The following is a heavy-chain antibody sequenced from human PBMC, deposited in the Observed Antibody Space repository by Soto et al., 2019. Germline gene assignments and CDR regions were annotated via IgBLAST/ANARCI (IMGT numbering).Heavy chain of an antibody. CDR1: GYTFSCYC. V-gene: IGHV1-18*01. D-gene: IGHD3-22*01. J-gene: IGHJ6*02. CDR2: ISPYDGNT. Sequence: VSLKVSCKASGYTFSCYCINWARQAPGQGLEWLGWISPYDGNTKYAQILQGRVSMTTDTSTKTAYMEVRSLRSDDTAVYYCARGGYYDSSGSRNYHYYGMNVWGQGTTVTVSS. CDR3: ARGGYYDSSGSRNYHYYGMNV.